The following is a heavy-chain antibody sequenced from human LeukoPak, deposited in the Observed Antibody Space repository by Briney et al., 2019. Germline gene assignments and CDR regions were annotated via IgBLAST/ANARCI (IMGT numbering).Heavy chain of an antibody. CDR3: ASTPFYDYVWGSYRYRGLFDN. CDR1: GFTFSNYA. Sequence: GGSLRLSCAASGFTFSNYAMDWVRQAPGKGLEWVSTISGSGGSTYYADSVKGRFTISRDNSKNTLYLQMNSLRVEDTAVYYCASTPFYDYVWGSYRYRGLFDNWGQGTLVSVSS. J-gene: IGHJ4*02. CDR2: ISGSGGST. V-gene: IGHV3-23*01. D-gene: IGHD3-16*02.